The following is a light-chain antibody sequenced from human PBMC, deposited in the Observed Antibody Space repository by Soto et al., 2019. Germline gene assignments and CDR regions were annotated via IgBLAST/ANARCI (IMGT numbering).Light chain of an antibody. CDR1: QSISSY. V-gene: IGKV1-39*01. Sequence: DIQMTQSPSSPSASVGDRVTITGRASQSISSYLNWYQQRPGKAPKLLIYGASSLQSGVPSRFSGSGSGTDFTLTISSLQPEDFATYYCQQSSSTPLTFGGGTKVEI. J-gene: IGKJ4*01. CDR3: QQSSSTPLT. CDR2: GAS.